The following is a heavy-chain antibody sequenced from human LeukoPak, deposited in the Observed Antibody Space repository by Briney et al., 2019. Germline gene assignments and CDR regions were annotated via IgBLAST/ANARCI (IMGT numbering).Heavy chain of an antibody. CDR1: GFTFSSYE. CDR2: ISSSGSTI. V-gene: IGHV3-48*03. J-gene: IGHJ6*02. Sequence: GGSLRLSCAASGFTFSSYEMNWVRQAPGKGLEWVSYISSSGSTIYYADSVKGRFTISRDNAKNSLYLQMNSLGAEDTAVYYCARDDDGMDVWGQGTTVTVSS. CDR3: ARDDDGMDV.